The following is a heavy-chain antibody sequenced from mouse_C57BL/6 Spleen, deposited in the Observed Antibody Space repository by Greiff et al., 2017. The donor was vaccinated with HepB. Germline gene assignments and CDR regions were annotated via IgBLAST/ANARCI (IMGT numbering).Heavy chain of an antibody. J-gene: IGHJ2*01. CDR2: INPSTGGT. V-gene: IGHV1-42*01. CDR1: GYSFTGYY. CDR3: ARQDTTVVAGDY. Sequence: EVKLMESGPELVKPGASVKISCKASGYSFTGYYMNWVKQSPEKSLEWIGEINPSTGGTTYNQKFKAKATLTVDKSSSTAYMQLKSLTSEDSAVYYCARQDTTVVAGDYWGQGTTLTVSS. D-gene: IGHD1-1*01.